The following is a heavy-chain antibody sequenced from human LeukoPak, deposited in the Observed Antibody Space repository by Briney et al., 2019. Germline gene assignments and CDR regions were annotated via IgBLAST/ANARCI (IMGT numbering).Heavy chain of an antibody. J-gene: IGHJ4*02. V-gene: IGHV5-51*01. Sequence: KVSCKASGYTFTSYGISWVRQMPGKGLEWMGIIYPGDSDTGYSPSFQGQVTISADKSISTAYLQWSSLKASDTAMYYCAAAESGREYYYDSSGYYQFDYWGQGTLVTVSS. CDR2: IYPGDSDT. CDR1: GYTFTSYG. CDR3: AAAESGREYYYDSSGYYQFDY. D-gene: IGHD3-22*01.